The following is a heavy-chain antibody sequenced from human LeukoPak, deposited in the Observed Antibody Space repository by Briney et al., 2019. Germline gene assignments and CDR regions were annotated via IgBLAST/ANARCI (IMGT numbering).Heavy chain of an antibody. J-gene: IGHJ5*02. D-gene: IGHD3-16*01. V-gene: IGHV4-39*07. CDR3: ARDHYYDGRGRFDP. CDR2: VYFDGGT. Sequence: SETLSLTCTVSGGSVTSGTYHWGWIRQPPGKGLEWIGSVYFDGGTHYNPSLQSRVTISVDTSKNQFSLRLSSVTAADTALYYCARDHYYDGRGRFDPWGQGTLVTVSS. CDR1: GGSVTSGTYH.